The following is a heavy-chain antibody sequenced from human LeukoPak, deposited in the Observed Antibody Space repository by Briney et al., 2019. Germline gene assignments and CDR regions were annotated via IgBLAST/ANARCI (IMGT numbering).Heavy chain of an antibody. CDR1: GFTLSNAW. Sequence: GGSLGLSCAASGFTLSNAWMSWVRQAPGKGLEWVDRIKSKTDGGTTDYAAPVKGRFTISRDDSKNTLYLQMNSLKTEDTAVYYCTTDHRNDFWSGYYEPKTFDYWGQGTLVTVSS. CDR2: IKSKTDGGTT. V-gene: IGHV3-15*01. J-gene: IGHJ4*02. CDR3: TTDHRNDFWSGYYEPKTFDY. D-gene: IGHD3-3*01.